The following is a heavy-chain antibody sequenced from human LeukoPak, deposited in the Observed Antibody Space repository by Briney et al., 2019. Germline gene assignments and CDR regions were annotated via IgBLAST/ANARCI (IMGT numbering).Heavy chain of an antibody. CDR1: GGSISDYY. D-gene: IGHD5-24*01. CDR3: AKDSSSMATTN. Sequence: PSETLSLTCTVSGGSISDYYWSWVRQAPGKGLEWVSAISGSGGSTYYADSVKGRFTISRDNSKNTLYLQMNSLRAEDTAVYYCAKDSSSMATTNWGQGTLVTVSS. CDR2: ISGSGGST. V-gene: IGHV3-23*01. J-gene: IGHJ4*02.